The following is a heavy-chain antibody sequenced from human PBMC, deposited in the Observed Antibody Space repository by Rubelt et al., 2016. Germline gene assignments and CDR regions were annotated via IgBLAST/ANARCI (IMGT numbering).Heavy chain of an antibody. CDR3: ARWGISSGWFQHDAFDI. Sequence: GSIYHSGSTNYNPSLKSRVTISVDTSKNQFSLKLSSVTAADTAVYYCARWGISSGWFQHDAFDIWGQGTMVTVSS. D-gene: IGHD6-19*01. V-gene: IGHV4-38-2*01. CDR2: IYHSGST. J-gene: IGHJ3*02.